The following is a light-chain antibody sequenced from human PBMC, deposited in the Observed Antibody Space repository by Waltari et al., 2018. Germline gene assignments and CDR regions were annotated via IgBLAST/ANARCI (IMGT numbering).Light chain of an antibody. Sequence: EIVMTQSPATLSVSPGERATLSCRASRNVGTSVAWYQQKPGQAPRLLIYGASTRATGIPDRFSGSGSGTEFTLTISSLQSEDFVVYYCQQYNYWPPAYTFGQGTKLEIK. CDR2: GAS. V-gene: IGKV3-15*01. J-gene: IGKJ2*01. CDR1: RNVGTS. CDR3: QQYNYWPPAYT.